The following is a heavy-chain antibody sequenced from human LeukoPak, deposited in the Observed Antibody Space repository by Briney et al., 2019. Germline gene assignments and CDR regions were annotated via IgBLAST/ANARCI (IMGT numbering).Heavy chain of an antibody. CDR2: INHSGST. D-gene: IGHD2-15*01. CDR1: GGSFSGYY. CDR3: AGVPRIVVVVAALTYYYYYYMDV. J-gene: IGHJ6*03. Sequence: SETLSLTCAVYGGSFSGYYWSWIRQPPGKGLEWIGEINHSGSTNYNPSLKSRVTISVDTSKNQFSLKLSSVTAADTAVYYCAGVPRIVVVVAALTYYYYYYMDVWGKGTTVTVSS. V-gene: IGHV4-34*01.